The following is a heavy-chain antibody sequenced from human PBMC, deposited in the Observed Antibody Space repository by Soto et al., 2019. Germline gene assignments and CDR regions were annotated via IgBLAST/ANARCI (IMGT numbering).Heavy chain of an antibody. CDR2: ISISGEST. J-gene: IGHJ4*02. CDR1: GFIFNNYA. D-gene: IGHD2-2*01. V-gene: IGHV3-23*01. CDR3: AKALGSSTNCFDY. Sequence: GGSLRLSCAVSGFIFNNYAMSWVRQAPGKGLEWVSAISISGESTHYIDSVKGRFTISRDNSKNTLYMQMNSLRLEDTAVYYCAKALGSSTNCFDYWGRGTLVTVSS.